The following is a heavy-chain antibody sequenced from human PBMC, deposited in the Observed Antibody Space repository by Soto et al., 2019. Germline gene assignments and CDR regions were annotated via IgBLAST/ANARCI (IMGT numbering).Heavy chain of an antibody. D-gene: IGHD4-17*01. CDR1: GGSISSGDYY. CDR3: ARGGAPGNDYGDTLYYYGMDV. V-gene: IGHV4-30-4*01. J-gene: IGHJ6*02. CDR2: IYYSGST. Sequence: QVQLQESGPGLVKPSQTLSLTCTVSGGSISSGDYYWSWIRQPPGKGLEWIGYIYYSGSTYYNPSLKSRVTISVDTSKNQFSLKLSSVTAADTAVYYCARGGAPGNDYGDTLYYYGMDVWGQGTTVTVSS.